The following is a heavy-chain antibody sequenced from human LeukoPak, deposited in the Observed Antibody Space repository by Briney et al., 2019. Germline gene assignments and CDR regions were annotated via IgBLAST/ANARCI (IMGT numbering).Heavy chain of an antibody. CDR1: GYTLIELS. D-gene: IGHD6-13*01. CDR3: ARVETPRSRGPGDSSSWYGGNDY. J-gene: IGHJ4*02. CDR2: FDPEYGKI. V-gene: IGHV1-24*01. Sequence: ASVKVSCKVSGYTLIELSLHWVRQAPGKGPEWMGGFDPEYGKIIYSQKSQGRLTLIEDTSTDTAYMELSSLRSDDTAVYYCARVETPRSRGPGDSSSWYGGNDYWGQGTLVTVSS.